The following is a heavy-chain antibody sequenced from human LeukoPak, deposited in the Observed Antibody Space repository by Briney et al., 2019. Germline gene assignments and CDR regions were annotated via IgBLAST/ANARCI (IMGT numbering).Heavy chain of an antibody. CDR3: ARAALLRFLEWFGKLNPTRNAWFDP. J-gene: IGHJ3*01. CDR2: IYYSGST. Sequence: PSETLSLTCTVSGGSISSYYWSWIRQPPGKGLEWIGYIYYSGSTNYNPSLKSRVTISVDTSKNQFSLKLSSVTAADTAVYYCARAALLRFLEWFGKLNPTRNAWFDPWGQGTMVTVSS. V-gene: IGHV4-59*12. D-gene: IGHD3-3*01. CDR1: GGSISSYY.